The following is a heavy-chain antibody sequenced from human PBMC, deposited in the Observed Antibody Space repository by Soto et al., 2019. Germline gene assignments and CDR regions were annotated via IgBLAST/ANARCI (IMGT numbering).Heavy chain of an antibody. J-gene: IGHJ4*02. CDR2: INSDGSST. CDR3: ARWSIYYDGSGYYYCDY. V-gene: IGHV3-74*01. CDR1: GFTFSSYW. D-gene: IGHD3-22*01. Sequence: GGSLRLSCAASGFTFSSYWMHWVRQAPGKGLVWVSRINSDGSSTSYADSVKGRFTISRDNAKNTLYLQMNSLRAEDTAVYYCARWSIYYDGSGYYYCDYWGQGTLVTVSS.